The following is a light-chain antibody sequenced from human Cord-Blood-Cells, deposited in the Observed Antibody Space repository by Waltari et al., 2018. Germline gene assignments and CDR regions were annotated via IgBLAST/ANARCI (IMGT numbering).Light chain of an antibody. V-gene: IGLV8-61*01. CDR3: VLYMGSGIWV. CDR2: STN. J-gene: IGLJ3*02. Sequence: QTVVTQEPSFSVSPGGTVTLTCGLSSGSVSTSYYPSWYQQTPGQAPRTLIYSTNTRSSGVADRFSGSILGNKAALTITGAQADDESDYYCVLYMGSGIWVFGGGTKLIVL. CDR1: SGSVSTSYY.